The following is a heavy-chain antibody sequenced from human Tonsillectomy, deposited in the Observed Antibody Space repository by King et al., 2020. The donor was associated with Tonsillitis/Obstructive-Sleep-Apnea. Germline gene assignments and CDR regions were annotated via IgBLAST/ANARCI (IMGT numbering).Heavy chain of an antibody. D-gene: IGHD5-24*01. CDR2: IYYSGTT. CDR1: GGSISSGGYY. CDR3: ARGDDYDNYLDY. V-gene: IGHV4-31*03. Sequence: LQLQESGLGLVKPSHTLSLTCTVSGGSISSGGYYWGWIRQHPGKGLEWIGYIYYSGTTYYNPSLKSRLTISVDTSKNQFSLKLSSVTAADTAVYYCARGDDYDNYLDYWGQGTLVTVSS. J-gene: IGHJ4*02.